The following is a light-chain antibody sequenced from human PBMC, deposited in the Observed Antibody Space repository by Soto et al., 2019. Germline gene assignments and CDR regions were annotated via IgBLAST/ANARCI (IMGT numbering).Light chain of an antibody. CDR1: GSNIGTNT. Sequence: QSVLTQPPSASGTPGQRVTISCSGSGSNIGTNTVNWYQQLPGTAPKLLIYRTDQRPAGIPDRFSGSKSGTSASLDISGLQSDDEADYYCTAWDGSLDGRVFGGGTTLTVL. CDR3: TAWDGSLDGRV. CDR2: RTD. V-gene: IGLV1-44*01. J-gene: IGLJ3*02.